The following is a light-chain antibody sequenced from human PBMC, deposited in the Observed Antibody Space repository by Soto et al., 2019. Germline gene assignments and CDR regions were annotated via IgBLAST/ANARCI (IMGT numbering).Light chain of an antibody. CDR2: DAS. V-gene: IGKV3-11*01. Sequence: ALPQSPATLYLSQEERASHSCRASQSVSVYLAWYQQKPGQAPRLLISDASDRAAGVPARFSGSGSGTGCTLTLTDLEIGDFVVYVGQQPTDWTWTFCQGTKVDIK. CDR3: QQPTDWTWT. J-gene: IGKJ1*01. CDR1: QSVSVY.